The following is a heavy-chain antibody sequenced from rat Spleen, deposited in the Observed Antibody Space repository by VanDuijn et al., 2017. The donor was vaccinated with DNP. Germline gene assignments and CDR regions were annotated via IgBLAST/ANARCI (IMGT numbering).Heavy chain of an antibody. CDR2: IIHDGKRT. CDR3: TTWGWLLGLDA. J-gene: IGHJ4*01. CDR1: GFTFSDYN. Sequence: EVQLVESGGGLVQPGRSRKLSCAASGFTFSDYNMAWVRQAPKKGLEWVATIIHDGKRTYYRDSVRGRFSISRDNAKNSLYLQMDSLRSEDTATYYCTTWGWLLGLDAWGQGTSVTVSS. D-gene: IGHD1-12*03. V-gene: IGHV5S10*01.